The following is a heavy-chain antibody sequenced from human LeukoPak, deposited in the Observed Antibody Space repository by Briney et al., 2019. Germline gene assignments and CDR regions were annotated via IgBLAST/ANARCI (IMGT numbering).Heavy chain of an antibody. CDR2: IIPIFGTA. CDR3: ASDLADAFDI. V-gene: IGHV1-69*06. D-gene: IGHD3-16*01. CDR1: GGTFSSYA. Sequence: PVKVSCKASGGTFSSYAISWVRQAPGQGLEWMGGIIPIFGTANYAQKFQGRVTITADKSTSTAYMELSSLRSEDTAVYYCASDLADAFDIWGQGTMVTVSS. J-gene: IGHJ3*02.